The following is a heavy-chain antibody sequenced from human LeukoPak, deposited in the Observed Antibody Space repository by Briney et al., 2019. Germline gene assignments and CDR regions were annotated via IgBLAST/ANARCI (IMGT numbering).Heavy chain of an antibody. Sequence: PGGSLRLSCAASGFTFSSYWMSWVRQAPGKGLEWVANINQDGSEKYYADSVKGRFTISRDNAKNSLYLQMSSLRAEDTAVYYCAREYYSDSSGPDYWGQGTLVTVSS. CDR2: INQDGSEK. V-gene: IGHV3-7*05. CDR1: GFTFSSYW. D-gene: IGHD3-22*01. J-gene: IGHJ4*02. CDR3: AREYYSDSSGPDY.